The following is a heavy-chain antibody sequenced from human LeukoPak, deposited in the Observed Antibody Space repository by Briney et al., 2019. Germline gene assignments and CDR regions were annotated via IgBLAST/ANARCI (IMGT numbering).Heavy chain of an antibody. J-gene: IGHJ4*02. CDR2: MNPGRGNT. CDR1: GYTFGSYD. CDR3: ARLSETAAYYYTSGYYFLGY. Sequence: GASVKVSCKASGYTFGSYDINWVRKATGQGLEWMGWMNPGRGNTGYAQRFQGRVTMTRDTSTNTDYMELRGLRSEDTAIYYCARLSETAAYYYTSGYYFLGYWGQGTLVTVDS. V-gene: IGHV1-8*02. D-gene: IGHD3-22*01.